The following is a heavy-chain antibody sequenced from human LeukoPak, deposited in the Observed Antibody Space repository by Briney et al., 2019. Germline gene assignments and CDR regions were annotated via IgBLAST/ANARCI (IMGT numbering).Heavy chain of an antibody. CDR3: ARGRVVREPRDYYGTDV. J-gene: IGHJ6*04. Sequence: SVKVSCKASGGTFSSYAISWVRQAPGQGLEWMGGIIPIFGTANYAQKFQGRVTITADESTSTAYMELSSLRSEDTAVYYCARGRVVREPRDYYGTDVWGKGTTVTVSS. CDR2: IIPIFGTA. V-gene: IGHV1-69*01. CDR1: GGTFSSYA. D-gene: IGHD3-10*01.